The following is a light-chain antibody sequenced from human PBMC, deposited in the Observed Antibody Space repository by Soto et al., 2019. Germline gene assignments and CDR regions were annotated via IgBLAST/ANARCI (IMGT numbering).Light chain of an antibody. Sequence: DIPMTQSPSTLSASVGDRVTITCRASQTLRTWLAWYQQKPGKAPKLLIYDVSILQSGVPSRFSGSGSGTEFPLTISILQPDDFATYCCQQYNGYPLTFGGGTKVEFK. J-gene: IGKJ4*01. CDR3: QQYNGYPLT. CDR2: DVS. V-gene: IGKV1-5*01. CDR1: QTLRTW.